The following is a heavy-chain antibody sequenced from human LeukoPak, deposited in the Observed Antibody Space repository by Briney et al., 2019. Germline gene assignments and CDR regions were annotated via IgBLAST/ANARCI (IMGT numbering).Heavy chain of an antibody. Sequence: GESLKISCKGSGYSFTSYWIGWVRQMPGKGLEWMGIIYPGDSDTRYSPSFQGQVTISADKSISTPYLQWSSLKASDTAMYYCARQYIAARPYYYYYYMDVWGKGTTVTVSS. J-gene: IGHJ6*03. CDR3: ARQYIAARPYYYYYYMDV. CDR2: IYPGDSDT. D-gene: IGHD6-6*01. V-gene: IGHV5-51*01. CDR1: GYSFTSYW.